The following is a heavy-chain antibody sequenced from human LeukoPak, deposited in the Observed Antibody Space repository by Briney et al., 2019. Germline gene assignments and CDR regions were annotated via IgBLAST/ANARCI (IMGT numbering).Heavy chain of an antibody. CDR2: ISYDGSNK. D-gene: IGHD4-23*01. Sequence: PGGSLRLSCAASGFTFSSYGMHWVRQAPGKGLEWVAVISYDGSNKYYADSVKGRFTISRDNSKNTLYLQMNSLSAEDTALYYCAKDKGNSYYFDYWGQGTLVTVSS. CDR3: AKDKGNSYYFDY. V-gene: IGHV3-30*18. J-gene: IGHJ4*02. CDR1: GFTFSSYG.